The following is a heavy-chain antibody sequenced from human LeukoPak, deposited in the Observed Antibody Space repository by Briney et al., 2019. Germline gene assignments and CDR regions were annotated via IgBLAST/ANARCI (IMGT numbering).Heavy chain of an antibody. Sequence: SETLSLTCTVSGGSITSYYWSWIQRPPGKGLEWIGYMYYSGSTNYNPSLKSRVSISIDTSKTQFSLKLNSVTAADTAVYYCAAGTSWFDPWGQGTLVTVSS. CDR2: MYYSGST. J-gene: IGHJ5*02. CDR3: AAGTSWFDP. V-gene: IGHV4-59*01. D-gene: IGHD6-13*01. CDR1: GGSITSYY.